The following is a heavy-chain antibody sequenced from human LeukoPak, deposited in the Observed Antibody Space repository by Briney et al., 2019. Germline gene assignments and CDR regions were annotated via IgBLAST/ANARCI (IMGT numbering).Heavy chain of an antibody. CDR2: MYYSGTT. CDR1: GGSITSYY. D-gene: IGHD2-21*02. Sequence: SETLSLTCSVSGGSITSYYRSWIRQSPGKGLEWIGFMYYSGTTDYNPSLKSRVTISLGMSKNQFSLKLSSVTAADTAVYYCARLPMAVTPHVDYWGQGTLVTVSS. V-gene: IGHV4-59*01. CDR3: ARLPMAVTPHVDY. J-gene: IGHJ4*02.